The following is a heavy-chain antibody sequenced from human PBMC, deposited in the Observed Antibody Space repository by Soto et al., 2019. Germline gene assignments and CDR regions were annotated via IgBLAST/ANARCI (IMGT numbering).Heavy chain of an antibody. D-gene: IGHD6-13*01. CDR2: IYYSGST. CDR3: ARGGIAAAAPPDY. CDR1: GGSISSGGYS. Sequence: QVQLQESGPGLVKPSQTLSLTCTVSGGSISSGGYSWSWIRQHPGKGLEWIGYIYYSGSTYYNPSLKSRVTISVDTSKNQFSLKLSSVTAADTAVYYCARGGIAAAAPPDYWGQGTLVTVSS. V-gene: IGHV4-31*03. J-gene: IGHJ4*02.